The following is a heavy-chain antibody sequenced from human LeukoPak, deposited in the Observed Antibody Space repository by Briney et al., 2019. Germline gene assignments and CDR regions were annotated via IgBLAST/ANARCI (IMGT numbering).Heavy chain of an antibody. CDR1: GGTFSSYA. J-gene: IGHJ4*02. V-gene: IGHV1-69*01. Sequence: ASVKVSCKASGGTFSSYAISWVRQAPGQGLEWMSGIIPIFGTANYAQKFQRRVTITADASTSTAYMELSSLRSEDTAVYYCARGGGSYDSYFDYWGQGTLVTVSS. D-gene: IGHD1-26*01. CDR2: IIPIFGTA. CDR3: ARGGGSYDSYFDY.